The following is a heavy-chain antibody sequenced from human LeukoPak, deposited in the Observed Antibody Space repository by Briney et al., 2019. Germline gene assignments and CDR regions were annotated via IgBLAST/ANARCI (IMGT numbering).Heavy chain of an antibody. CDR2: IYTSGST. V-gene: IGHV4-61*02. CDR3: AWGYCSGGSCYQLRY. D-gene: IGHD2-15*01. J-gene: IGHJ4*02. CDR1: GGSISSGSYY. Sequence: SETLSLTCTVSGGSISSGSYYWRWIRQPAGKGLEWIGRIYTSGSTNYNPSVKSRVTISVDTSKNQFSLKLSSVTAADTAVYYCAWGYCSGGSCYQLRYWGQGTLVTVSS.